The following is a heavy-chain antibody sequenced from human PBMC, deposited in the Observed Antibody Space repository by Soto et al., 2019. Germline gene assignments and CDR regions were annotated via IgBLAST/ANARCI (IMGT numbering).Heavy chain of an antibody. D-gene: IGHD1-20*01. V-gene: IGHV3-23*01. J-gene: IGHJ5*02. CDR2: ISANGGSI. Sequence: EAQLLASGGGLVQPGGSLRLSCVGSGFTFRDHAMRWVRQAPGRGLEWVSAISANGGSIQHADSVKGRFSVSRDNAKNTVYPHMDNRRAEGSAVHYLAKDRYSNTPSRVDPWGQGARVNVSS. CDR1: GFTFRDHA. CDR3: AKDRYSNTPSRVDP.